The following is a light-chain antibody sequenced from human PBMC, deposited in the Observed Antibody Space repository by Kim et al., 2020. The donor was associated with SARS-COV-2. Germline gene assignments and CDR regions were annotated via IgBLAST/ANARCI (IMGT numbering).Light chain of an antibody. V-gene: IGKV3-20*01. CDR1: QSGSSSY. J-gene: IGKJ2*01. CDR2: GAS. CDR3: QQYGSSPYT. Sequence: LSPGERATLSCRASQSGSSSYLAWYQQKPGQAPSLLIYGASSRATGIPDRFSGSGSGTDFTLTISRLDPEDFAVYYCQQYGSSPYTFGQGTKLEIK.